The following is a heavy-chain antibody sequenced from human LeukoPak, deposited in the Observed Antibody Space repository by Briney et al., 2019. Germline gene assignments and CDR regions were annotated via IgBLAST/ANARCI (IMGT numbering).Heavy chain of an antibody. V-gene: IGHV4-39*01. Sequence: SETLSLTCTVSGGSISSANYYWGWIRQPPGGGLEWIGNIHYSGSTYCNPSLKSRVTMSVDTSKNQFSLKLSSVTAADTAVYYCARHRPMHYGMDVWGQGTTVTVSS. CDR2: IHYSGST. CDR3: ARHRPMHYGMDV. CDR1: GGSISSANYY. J-gene: IGHJ6*02.